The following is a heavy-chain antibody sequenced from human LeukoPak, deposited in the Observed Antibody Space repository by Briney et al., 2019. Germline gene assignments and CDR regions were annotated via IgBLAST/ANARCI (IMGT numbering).Heavy chain of an antibody. V-gene: IGHV3-23*01. CDR1: GFTFSDSA. D-gene: IGHD1-26*01. CDR2: ISASGGNS. Sequence: PGGSLRLSCEASGFTFSDSAMSWVRQASGRGLEWVSLISASGGNSDYADSVKGRFTVSRDSSKNTLHLQMNSLRAEDTAVYYCARDIELSCWGQGTLVTVSS. CDR3: ARDIELSC. J-gene: IGHJ4*02.